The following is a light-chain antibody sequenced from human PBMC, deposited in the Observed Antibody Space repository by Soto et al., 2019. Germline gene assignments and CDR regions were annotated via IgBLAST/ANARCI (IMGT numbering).Light chain of an antibody. Sequence: EIVLTQSPGTLSLSPGERATLSCRASQSVSSAHLAWYQQKPGQAPRLLIYGAFSRATGSPDRFSGSGCGTDFTLTISRLEPEDVAVYYCQQYGSSPMYTFGQGTKLEIK. V-gene: IGKV3-20*01. J-gene: IGKJ2*01. CDR1: QSVSSAH. CDR3: QQYGSSPMYT. CDR2: GAF.